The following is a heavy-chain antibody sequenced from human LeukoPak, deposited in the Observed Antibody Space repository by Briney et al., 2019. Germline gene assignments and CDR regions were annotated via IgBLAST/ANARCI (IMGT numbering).Heavy chain of an antibody. D-gene: IGHD3-10*01. Sequence: SETLSLTCTVSGDSIFSASYYWGWLRQPPGKSLEWIGFIYYSGNTYYSSSLRSRISISIDTSNNQFSLSPSSVTVADTAVYYCAREGTAHAFDIWGRGTMVTVSS. CDR3: AREGTAHAFDI. CDR2: IYYSGNT. J-gene: IGHJ3*02. V-gene: IGHV4-31*03. CDR1: GDSIFSASYY.